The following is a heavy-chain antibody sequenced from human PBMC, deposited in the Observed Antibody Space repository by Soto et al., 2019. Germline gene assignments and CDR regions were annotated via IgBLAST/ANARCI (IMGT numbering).Heavy chain of an antibody. V-gene: IGHV3-30*18. J-gene: IGHJ3*02. CDR1: GFTFRNFG. CDR2: ISDDGSNK. D-gene: IGHD5-18*01. CDR3: AKGGGYSSGTNDAFDI. Sequence: QVQLVESGGGVVQPGRSLRLSCAASGFTFRNFGMHWVRQTPGKGLEWVAVISDDGSNKYNAASVQGRFTISRDNSKNTLYLQMNSLRADDTAVYYCAKGGGYSSGTNDAFDIWGQGTMVTVSS.